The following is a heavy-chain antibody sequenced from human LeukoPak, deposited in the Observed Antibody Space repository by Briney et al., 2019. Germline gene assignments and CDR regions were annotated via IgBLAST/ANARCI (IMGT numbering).Heavy chain of an antibody. V-gene: IGHV4-39*01. D-gene: IGHD6-19*01. CDR1: GGSISSSSYY. CDR3: ARGVYSSGWPGVSTIDY. Sequence: SETLSLTCTVFGGSISSSSYYWGWIRQPPGKGLEGIGSIYYSGSTYYNPSLKSRVTISVDTSKNQFSLKLSSVTAADTAVYHCARGVYSSGWPGVSTIDYWGQGTLVTVSS. CDR2: IYYSGST. J-gene: IGHJ4*02.